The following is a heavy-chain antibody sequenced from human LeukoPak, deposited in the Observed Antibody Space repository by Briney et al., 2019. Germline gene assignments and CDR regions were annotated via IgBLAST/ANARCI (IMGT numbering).Heavy chain of an antibody. D-gene: IGHD3-10*01. V-gene: IGHV3-15*01. Sequence: PGGSLRLSCAASGFTFGTYSMNWVRRAPGKGLEWVGRIKSKPDGGTTDYAAPVKGRFTISRDGSKNTLCLQMNSLKTEDTAVYYCTTDDFYDSNWGQGTLVTVSS. CDR3: TTDDFYDSN. CDR2: IKSKPDGGTT. J-gene: IGHJ4*02. CDR1: GFTFGTYS.